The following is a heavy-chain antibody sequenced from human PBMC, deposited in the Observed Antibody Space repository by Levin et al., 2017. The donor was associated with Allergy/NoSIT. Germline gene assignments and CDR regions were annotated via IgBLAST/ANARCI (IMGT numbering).Heavy chain of an antibody. CDR3: ARYASYFAGDYYGMDV. CDR2: IYTSGST. J-gene: IGHJ6*02. CDR1: GGSISSYY. V-gene: IGHV4-4*07. D-gene: IGHD3-16*01. Sequence: PSETLSLTCTVSGGSISSYYWSWIRQPAGKGLEWIGRIYTSGSTNYNPSLKSRVTMSVDTSKNQFSLKLSSVTAADTAVYYCARYASYFAGDYYGMDVWGQGTTVTVSS.